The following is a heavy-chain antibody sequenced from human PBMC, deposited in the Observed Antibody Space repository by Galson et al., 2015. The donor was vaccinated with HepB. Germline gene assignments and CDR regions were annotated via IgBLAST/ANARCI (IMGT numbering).Heavy chain of an antibody. D-gene: IGHD3-3*01. V-gene: IGHV3-21*01. CDR1: GFTFSSYS. Sequence: SLRLSCAASGFTFSSYSMSWVRQAPGKGLEWVSSISSSSDYIYYADSVKGRFTISRDNAKNSLFLQMNSLRAEDTAVYYCARDIPLGTGSAYAYWGQGTLVTVPS. CDR2: ISSSSDYI. CDR3: ARDIPLGTGSAYAY. J-gene: IGHJ4*02.